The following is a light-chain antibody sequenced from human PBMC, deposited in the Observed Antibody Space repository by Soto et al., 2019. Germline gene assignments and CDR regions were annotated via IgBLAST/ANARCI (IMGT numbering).Light chain of an antibody. CDR1: ESISTW. Sequence: DIQMTQSPSTLSASVGDRVTITCRASESISTWLAWYQQKPGKAPKLLIYKASSLESGVPSRFSGSGSGTEFTLTISSLQPDDFATYHCQHYHSYPWTFGQGTKVEIK. J-gene: IGKJ1*01. V-gene: IGKV1-5*03. CDR3: QHYHSYPWT. CDR2: KAS.